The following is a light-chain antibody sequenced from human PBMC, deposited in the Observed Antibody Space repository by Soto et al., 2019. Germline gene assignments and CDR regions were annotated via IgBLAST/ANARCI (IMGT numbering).Light chain of an antibody. CDR2: GAA. CDR3: GQYVSTLPRT. Sequence: ETAITQSPAPLPVSPGERATLSCTASQSVSSSVAWYQQKPAQAPRLLIYGAATRATGIPDRFSGSWAGTDFTLSIIGLEPADVVGYYCGQYVSTLPRTFGQGTKVDIK. J-gene: IGKJ1*01. CDR1: QSVSSS. V-gene: IGKV3D-15*01.